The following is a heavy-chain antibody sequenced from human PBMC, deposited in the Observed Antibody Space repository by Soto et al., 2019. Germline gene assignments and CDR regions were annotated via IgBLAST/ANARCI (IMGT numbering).Heavy chain of an antibody. V-gene: IGHV3-30-3*01. CDR1: GFTFSSYA. CDR3: ARGSSGWHYYDYGMDV. D-gene: IGHD6-19*01. J-gene: IGHJ6*02. Sequence: QVQLVESGGGVVQPGRSLRLSCAASGFTFSSYAMHWVRQAPGKGLEWVAVISYDGSNKYYADSVKGRFTISRDNSKNTLYLQMNSLRAEDTAVYYCARGSSGWHYYDYGMDVWGQGTTVTVSS. CDR2: ISYDGSNK.